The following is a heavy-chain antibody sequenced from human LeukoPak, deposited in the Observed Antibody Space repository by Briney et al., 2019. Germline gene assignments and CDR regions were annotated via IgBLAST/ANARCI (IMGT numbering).Heavy chain of an antibody. CDR1: GASSSSNNW. Sequence: LSLTCAVSGASSSSNNWLSWVRQPPGKGLEWIGLIRDKGARYTTEYAASVKGRFIISRDDSKNSLYLQMNSLKTEDTAVYYCTTYPKLGMDYWGQGTLVTVSS. J-gene: IGHJ4*02. D-gene: IGHD7-27*01. CDR3: TTYPKLGMDY. V-gene: IGHV3-72*01. CDR2: IRDKGARYTT.